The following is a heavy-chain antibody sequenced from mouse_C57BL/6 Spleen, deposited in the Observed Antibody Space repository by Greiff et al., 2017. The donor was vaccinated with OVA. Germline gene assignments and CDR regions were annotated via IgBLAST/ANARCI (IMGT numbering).Heavy chain of an antibody. CDR2: IHPNSGST. Sequence: QVQLQQPGAELVKPGASVKLSCKASGYTFTSYWMHWVKQRPGQGLEWIGMIHPNSGSTNYNEKFKSKATLTVDKSSSTAYMQLSSLTSEDSAVYYCARRNYGIHCDYWGQGTTLTVSS. D-gene: IGHD1-1*01. CDR3: ARRNYGIHCDY. CDR1: GYTFTSYW. J-gene: IGHJ2*01. V-gene: IGHV1-64*01.